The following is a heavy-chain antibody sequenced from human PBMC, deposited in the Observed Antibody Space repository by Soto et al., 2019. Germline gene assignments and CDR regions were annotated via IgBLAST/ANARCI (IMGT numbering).Heavy chain of an antibody. CDR1: HFSFSTSW. CDR2: ISSTTNYI. V-gene: IGHV3-21*01. J-gene: IGHJ4*02. Sequence: VGSLRLSCAASHFSFSTSWMNLVRQAPGKGLEWVSSISSTTNYIYYADSMKGRFTVSRDNAKNSVYLEMNSLSAEDTAVYYCARESEDLTSNFDYWGQGTLVTVSS. CDR3: ARESEDLTSNFDY.